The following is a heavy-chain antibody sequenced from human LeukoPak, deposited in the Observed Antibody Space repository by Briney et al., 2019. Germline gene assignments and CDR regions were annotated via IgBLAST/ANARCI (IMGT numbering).Heavy chain of an antibody. V-gene: IGHV1-8*01. D-gene: IGHD2-15*01. J-gene: IGHJ6*02. CDR3: ARVAGCSGGSCYSIMLFYYYYYGMDV. Sequence: ASVKVSCKASGYTFTSYDINWVRQATGQGLEWMGWMNPNSGNTGYAQKFQGRVTMTRNTSISTAYMELSSLRSEDTAVYYCARVAGCSGGSCYSIMLFYYYYYGMDVWGQGTTVTVSS. CDR2: MNPNSGNT. CDR1: GYTFTSYD.